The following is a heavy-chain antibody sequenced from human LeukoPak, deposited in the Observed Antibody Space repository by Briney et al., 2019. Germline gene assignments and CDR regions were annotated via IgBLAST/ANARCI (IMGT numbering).Heavy chain of an antibody. CDR2: INHSGST. V-gene: IGHV4-39*07. CDR1: GGSISSSSYY. CDR3: ARAGYDYVWGSYPPKIDY. Sequence: SETLSLTCTVSGGSISSSSYYWSWIRQPPGKGLEWIGEINHSGSTNYNPSLKSRVTISVDTSKNQFSLKLSSVTAADTAVYYCARAGYDYVWGSYPPKIDYWGQGTLVTVSS. J-gene: IGHJ4*02. D-gene: IGHD3-16*02.